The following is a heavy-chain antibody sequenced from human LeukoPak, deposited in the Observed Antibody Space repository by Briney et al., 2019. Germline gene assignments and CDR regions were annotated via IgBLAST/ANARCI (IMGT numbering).Heavy chain of an antibody. CDR1: GGSISSYY. J-gene: IGHJ6*01. Sequence: SETLSLTCSVSGGSISSYYWSWIRQPAGKGLEWIGRIYVSGITKYNPSLRSRVTMSVDTSNNQFSLRLTSVTAADTAVYYCARTFYPSGDYNYGLDVWGQGTTVIVSS. D-gene: IGHD1-14*01. CDR2: IYVSGIT. CDR3: ARTFYPSGDYNYGLDV. V-gene: IGHV4-4*07.